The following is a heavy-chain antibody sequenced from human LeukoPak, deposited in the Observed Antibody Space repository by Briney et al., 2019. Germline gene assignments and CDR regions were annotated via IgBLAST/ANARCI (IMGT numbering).Heavy chain of an antibody. CDR1: GSSFTTYW. CDR2: IYPGDSDT. V-gene: IGHV5-51*01. Sequence: GESLQISCQGSGSSFTTYWIGWVRQLPGKGLEWMGIIYPGDSDTRYSPSFQGQVTISADKSISTAYLQWSSLKASDTAMCYCARLAVGHDAFDIWGKGQWSPSLQ. J-gene: IGHJ3*02. CDR3: ARLAVGHDAFDI. D-gene: IGHD6-19*01.